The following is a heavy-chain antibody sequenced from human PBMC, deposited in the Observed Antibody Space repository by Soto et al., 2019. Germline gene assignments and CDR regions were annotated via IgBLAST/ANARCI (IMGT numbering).Heavy chain of an antibody. V-gene: IGHV3-23*01. CDR1: GFTFSSYA. CDR3: ARRPTTYYFDY. Sequence: EVQLLESGGGLVQPGGSLRLSCAASGFTFSSYAMSWVRQAPGRGLEWVSATRGGGGSTYYADSVKGRFTISRDNSKNTLYLQMNSLRGEDTAVYYCARRPTTYYFDYWGQGTLVTVSS. D-gene: IGHD1-7*01. CDR2: TRGGGGST. J-gene: IGHJ4*02.